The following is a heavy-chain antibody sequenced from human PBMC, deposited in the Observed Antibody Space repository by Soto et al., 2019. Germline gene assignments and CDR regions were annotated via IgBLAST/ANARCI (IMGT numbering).Heavy chain of an antibody. CDR3: ARLLGCSTTSCYSIWFDP. D-gene: IGHD2-2*01. Sequence: SETLSLTCTASGGSIISYYWSWILQPPWKGLEWIGYIDYSGNTNYNPSLKSRVTISADTSKNQVSLNLSSVTAADTAVYYCARLLGCSTTSCYSIWFDPWGQGTLVTVSS. CDR1: GGSIISYY. V-gene: IGHV4-59*08. J-gene: IGHJ5*02. CDR2: IDYSGNT.